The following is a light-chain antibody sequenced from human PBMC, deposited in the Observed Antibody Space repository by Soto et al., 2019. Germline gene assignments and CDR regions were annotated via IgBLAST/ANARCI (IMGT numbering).Light chain of an antibody. J-gene: IGKJ1*01. Sequence: EIVMTPSPATLSVSPVERATLSCRASQTISSNLAWYQQKPGQAPRLLIYGASTRATGIPARFSGSGSGTDFTLTISSLQPDDFATYYCQQYNSYSWTFGQGTKV. CDR1: QTISSN. V-gene: IGKV3-15*01. CDR2: GAS. CDR3: QQYNSYSWT.